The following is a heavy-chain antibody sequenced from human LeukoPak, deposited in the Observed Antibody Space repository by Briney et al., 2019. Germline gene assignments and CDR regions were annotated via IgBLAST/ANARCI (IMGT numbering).Heavy chain of an antibody. D-gene: IGHD3-22*01. Sequence: PGGSLRLSCAASGFTFSSYEMNWVRQAPGKGLEWVSYISSTGDIIYYADSVKGRFTISRDNAKRSLFLQMNSLRAEDPAVYYCARAPYDSRDYSFDYWGQGTLVTVSS. CDR1: GFTFSSYE. V-gene: IGHV3-48*03. J-gene: IGHJ4*02. CDR2: ISSTGDII. CDR3: ARAPYDSRDYSFDY.